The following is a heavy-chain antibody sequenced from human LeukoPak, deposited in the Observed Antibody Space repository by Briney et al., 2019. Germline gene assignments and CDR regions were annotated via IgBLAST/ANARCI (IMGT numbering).Heavy chain of an antibody. Sequence: PSETLSLTCTVSGGSISSGDYYWGWIRQPPGKGLEWIGYIYYSGSTYYNPSLKSRVTISVDTSKNQFSLKLSSVTAADTAVYYCAREHYDSSGYRYFDYWGQGTLVTVSS. J-gene: IGHJ4*02. D-gene: IGHD3-22*01. CDR3: AREHYDSSGYRYFDY. V-gene: IGHV4-30-4*01. CDR1: GGSISSGDYY. CDR2: IYYSGST.